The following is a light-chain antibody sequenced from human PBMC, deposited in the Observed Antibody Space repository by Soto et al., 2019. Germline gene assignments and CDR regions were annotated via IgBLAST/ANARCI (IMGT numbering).Light chain of an antibody. CDR3: CSYVGSSILM. CDR1: SSEVGLYNL. Sequence: QSALTQPASVSGSPGQSITISCTGTSSEVGLYNLVSWYQQLPGKAPKLIIYEVNERPSGISDRFSGSKSGNTASLTISGLQDEDEADYYCCSYVGSSILMFGGGTKLTVL. J-gene: IGLJ3*02. V-gene: IGLV2-23*02. CDR2: EVN.